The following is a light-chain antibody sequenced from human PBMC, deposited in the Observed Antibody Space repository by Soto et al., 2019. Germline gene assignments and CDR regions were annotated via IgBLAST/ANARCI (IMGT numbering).Light chain of an antibody. CDR2: GAS. J-gene: IGKJ4*01. CDR3: QQYNNWPLT. V-gene: IGKV3-15*01. Sequence: EIVMMQSPATLSVSPGERATLSCRASQSVSSNLAWYQQKPGQAPRLLIYGASTRATGIPARFSGSGSGTEFTLTICSLQSEDFAVYYCQQYNNWPLTFGGGTKVEIK. CDR1: QSVSSN.